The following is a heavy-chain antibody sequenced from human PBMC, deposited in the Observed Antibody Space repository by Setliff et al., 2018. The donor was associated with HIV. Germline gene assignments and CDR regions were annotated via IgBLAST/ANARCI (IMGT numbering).Heavy chain of an antibody. CDR3: ARDRGYTIVGAAEGDH. J-gene: IGHJ4*02. V-gene: IGHV3-53*01. CDR2: MYDGGST. CDR1: GFTVSSNY. D-gene: IGHD1-26*01. Sequence: GSLRLSCTVSGFTVSSNYMTWVRQAPGKGLEWVALMYDGGSTYYADSVKGRFTISRDNAKNTVYLQMNSLRAEDTAVYYCARDRGYTIVGAAEGDHWGQGSLVTVSS.